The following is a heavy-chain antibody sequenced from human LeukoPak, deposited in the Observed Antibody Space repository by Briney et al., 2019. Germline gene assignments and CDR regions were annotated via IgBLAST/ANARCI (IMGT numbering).Heavy chain of an antibody. CDR2: ISSSGSTI. J-gene: IGHJ4*02. D-gene: IGHD5/OR15-5a*01. Sequence: PGGSLRLSCAASGFTFSSYEMNWVRQAPGKGLEWVSYISSSGSTIYYADSVKGRFTISRDNAKNSLYLQMNSLRAEDTALYYCAKGVYSVFPDSRVLDYWGQGTLVTVSS. V-gene: IGHV3-48*03. CDR1: GFTFSSYE. CDR3: AKGVYSVFPDSRVLDY.